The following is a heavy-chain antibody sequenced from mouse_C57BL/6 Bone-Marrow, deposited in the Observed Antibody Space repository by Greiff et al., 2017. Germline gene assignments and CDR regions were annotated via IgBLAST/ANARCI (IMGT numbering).Heavy chain of an antibody. CDR1: GFTFSDFY. Sequence: EVKVVESGGGLVQSGRSLRLSCATSGFTFSDFYMEWVRQAPGKGLEWIAASSNKANDHTTEYSASVKGRFIVSRDTSQSILYLQMNALRAEDTVIYYCARDAAPYCGSSYGAIDYGGQGTSVTVSS. V-gene: IGHV7-1*01. D-gene: IGHD1-1*01. CDR2: SSNKANDHTT. CDR3: ARDAAPYCGSSYGAIDY. J-gene: IGHJ4*01.